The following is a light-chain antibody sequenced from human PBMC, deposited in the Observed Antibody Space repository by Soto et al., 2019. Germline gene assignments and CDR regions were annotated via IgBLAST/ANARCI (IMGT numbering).Light chain of an antibody. CDR2: DVS. CDR1: SSDVGGYNY. Sequence: QSALTQPRSVSGSPGQSVTISCTGTSSDVGGYNYVSWYQQHPGKAPKLMIYDVSKRPSGVPDRSSGSKSGNTASLTISVLQAEDEADYYCCSYAGSYTYVFGTGTKVTVL. CDR3: CSYAGSYTYV. J-gene: IGLJ1*01. V-gene: IGLV2-11*01.